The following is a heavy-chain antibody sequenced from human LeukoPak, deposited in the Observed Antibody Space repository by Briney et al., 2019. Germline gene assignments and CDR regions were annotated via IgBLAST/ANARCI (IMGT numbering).Heavy chain of an antibody. D-gene: IGHD4/OR15-4a*01. CDR1: DYAFFSYA. V-gene: IGHV3-23*01. CDR2: ISGSGEGT. J-gene: IGHJ6*03. Sequence: GGSLRLSCAASDYAFFSYAMTWVRQAPGKGLEWVSAISGSGEGTYYSDSVKGRFTISRDNSKDMLYLQMNDLIAEDTAVYYCTSDYGLYYYYMALWGKGTTVTVS. CDR3: TSDYGLYYYYMAL.